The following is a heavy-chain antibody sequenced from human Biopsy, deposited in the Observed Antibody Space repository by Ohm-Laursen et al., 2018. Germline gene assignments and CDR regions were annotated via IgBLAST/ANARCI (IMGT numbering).Heavy chain of an antibody. Sequence: SVKVSCKSSGYTFINNGISWVRQAPGQGLEWMGWISPKNGNTYFTQHFQDRITMTTDTSTTTAYMELKSLRSDDTAVYYCARVVSLCGGDCYPLDSWGQGTLVTVSS. CDR1: GYTFINNG. J-gene: IGHJ5*01. D-gene: IGHD2-21*02. CDR2: ISPKNGNT. V-gene: IGHV1-18*01. CDR3: ARVVSLCGGDCYPLDS.